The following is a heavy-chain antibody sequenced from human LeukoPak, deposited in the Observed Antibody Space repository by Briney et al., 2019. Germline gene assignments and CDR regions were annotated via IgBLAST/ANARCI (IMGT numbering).Heavy chain of an antibody. D-gene: IGHD6-19*01. J-gene: IGHJ4*02. CDR1: GFTFSSYD. V-gene: IGHV3-13*01. CDR2: IGTAGDT. CDR3: ARESEWYSSGWYSDY. Sequence: GGSLRLSCAASGFTFSSYDMHWVRQATGKGLEWVSAIGTAGDTYYPGSVKGRFTISRENAKSSLYLQMNSLRAGDTAVYYCARESEWYSSGWYSDYWGQGTLVTVSS.